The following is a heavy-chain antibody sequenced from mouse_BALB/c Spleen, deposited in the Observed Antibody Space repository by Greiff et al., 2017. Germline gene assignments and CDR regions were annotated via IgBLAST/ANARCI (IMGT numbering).Heavy chain of an antibody. J-gene: IGHJ4*01. Sequence: EVKLVESGGGLVQPGGSRKLSCAASGFTFSSFGMHWVRQAPEKGLEWVAYISSGSSTIYYADTVKGRFTISRDNPKHTLFLQITSLRSEDTAMYYCARWMGAMDYWGQGTSVTVSA. V-gene: IGHV5-17*02. CDR2: ISSGSSTI. D-gene: IGHD2-3*01. CDR3: ARWMGAMDY. CDR1: GFTFSSFG.